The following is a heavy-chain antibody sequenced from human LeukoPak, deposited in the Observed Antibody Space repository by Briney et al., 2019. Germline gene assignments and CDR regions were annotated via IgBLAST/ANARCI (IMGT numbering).Heavy chain of an antibody. CDR2: ISGDGSNR. CDR1: GFTFSSYA. D-gene: IGHD2-15*01. J-gene: IGHJ4*02. Sequence: GGSLRLSCAASGFTFSSYAMAWVRQAPGKGLEWVSTISGDGSNRYYADSVKGRFTISRDNSKSTLSLQMSNLRAEDTAVYYCAKGCGGTCYSDFDYWGQGILVTVSS. V-gene: IGHV3-23*01. CDR3: AKGCGGTCYSDFDY.